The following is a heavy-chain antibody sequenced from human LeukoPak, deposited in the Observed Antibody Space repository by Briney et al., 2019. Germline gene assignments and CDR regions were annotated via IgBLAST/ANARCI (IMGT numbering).Heavy chain of an antibody. CDR2: FDPEDGET. CDR3: ATAQYGDYNWFDP. J-gene: IGHJ5*02. Sequence: ASVKVSCKVSGYTLIELSMHWVRQAPGKGLEWMGGFDPEDGETIYAQKFQGRVTMTEDTSTDTAYMELSSLRSEDTAVYYCATAQYGDYNWFDPWGQGTLVTVSS. CDR1: GYTLIELS. V-gene: IGHV1-24*01. D-gene: IGHD4-17*01.